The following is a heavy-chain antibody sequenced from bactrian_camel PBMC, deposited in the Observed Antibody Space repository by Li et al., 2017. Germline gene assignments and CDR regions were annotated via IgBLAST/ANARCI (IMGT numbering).Heavy chain of an antibody. CDR2: INFDGST. J-gene: IGHJ4*01. V-gene: IGHV3S53*01. Sequence: HVQLVESGGGSVQAGGSLRLSCTAPGITSNNCGMEWYRLDAGGQREWVSSINFDGSTTYADSVKGRFTISQDKAKDTVYLEMSSLKPEDTAMYYCAADGKTTSLGAAGYCFTGVNGYPSWGQGTQVTV. D-gene: IGHD5*01. CDR1: GITSNNCG. CDR3: AADGKTTSLGAAGYCFTGVNGYPS.